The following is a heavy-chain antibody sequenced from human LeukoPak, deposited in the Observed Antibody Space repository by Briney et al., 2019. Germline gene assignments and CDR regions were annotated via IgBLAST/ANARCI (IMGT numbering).Heavy chain of an antibody. Sequence: GGSLRLSCAASGFTFSNYGMHWVRQAPGKGLEWVANIKYDGSEKYYVDSVKGRFTISRDNAKNSLYLQMDSLGAEDTAVYYCATDYGGGYFDYWGQGTLVTVSS. CDR1: GFTFSNYG. D-gene: IGHD4-23*01. V-gene: IGHV3-7*01. CDR3: ATDYGGGYFDY. J-gene: IGHJ4*02. CDR2: IKYDGSEK.